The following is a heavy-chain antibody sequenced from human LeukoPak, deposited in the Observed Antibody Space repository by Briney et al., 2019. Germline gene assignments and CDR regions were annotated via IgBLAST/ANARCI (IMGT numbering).Heavy chain of an antibody. D-gene: IGHD1-14*01. Sequence: GGSLRLSCAASGFTFSSYDMHWVRQAPGKGLEWVAFMRYDGSNKYYTDSVKGRFAIYRDNSKDTLYLQMNSLRAEDTAVYYCAKGNQIPDYGGQGTLVTVSS. V-gene: IGHV3-30*02. J-gene: IGHJ4*02. CDR1: GFTFSSYD. CDR3: AKGNQIPDY. CDR2: MRYDGSNK.